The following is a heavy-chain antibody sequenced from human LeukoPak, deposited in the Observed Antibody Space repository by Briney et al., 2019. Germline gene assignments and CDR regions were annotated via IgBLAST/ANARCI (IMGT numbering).Heavy chain of an antibody. J-gene: IGHJ5*02. CDR2: IIPIFGTA. Sequence: SVKVSCKASGGTFSSYAISWVRQAPGQGLEWMGGIIPIFGTANYAQKFQGGVTITADESTSTAYMELSSLRSEDTAVYYCARGKSLAYCGGDCYGNWFDPWGQGTLVTVSS. CDR1: GGTFSSYA. CDR3: ARGKSLAYCGGDCYGNWFDP. D-gene: IGHD2-21*01. V-gene: IGHV1-69*01.